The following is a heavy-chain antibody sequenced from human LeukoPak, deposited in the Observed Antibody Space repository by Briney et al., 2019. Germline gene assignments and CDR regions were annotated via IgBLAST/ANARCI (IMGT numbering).Heavy chain of an antibody. V-gene: IGHV3-21*01. CDR3: ARGRYSSSWYIPDYYYYGMDV. D-gene: IGHD6-13*01. CDR1: GFTFSSYS. J-gene: IGHJ6*02. Sequence: GGSLRLSCAASGFTFSSYSMNWVRQAPGKGLEWVSSISSSSSYIYYADSVKGRFTISRDNAKNTLYLQMNSLRAEDTPVYYCARGRYSSSWYIPDYYYYGMDVWGQGTTVTVSS. CDR2: ISSSSSYI.